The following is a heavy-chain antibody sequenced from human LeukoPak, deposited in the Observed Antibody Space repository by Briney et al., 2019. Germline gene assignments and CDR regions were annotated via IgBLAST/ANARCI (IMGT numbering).Heavy chain of an antibody. D-gene: IGHD6-19*01. CDR1: GYTFTSYY. J-gene: IGHJ4*02. Sequence: ASVKVSCKASGYTFTSYYMYWVRQAPGQGLEWMGIITPNRGSTSYAQKFQGRVTMTRDMSTSTVYMELSSLRSEDTAVYYCARVSPSNSGWYGVLDYWGQGTLVTVSS. CDR2: ITPNRGST. V-gene: IGHV1-46*01. CDR3: ARVSPSNSGWYGVLDY.